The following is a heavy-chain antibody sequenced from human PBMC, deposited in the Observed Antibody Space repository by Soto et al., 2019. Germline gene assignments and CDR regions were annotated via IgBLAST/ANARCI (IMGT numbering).Heavy chain of an antibody. CDR3: ARRRGELSIAVEVAFDI. D-gene: IGHD6-19*01. V-gene: IGHV4-59*08. Sequence: SETLSLTCTVSGGSISSYYWSWIRQPPGKGLEWIGYIYYSGSTNYNPSLKSRVTISVDTSKNQFSLKLSSVTAADTAVYYCARRRGELSIAVEVAFDIWGQGTMVTVSS. CDR2: IYYSGST. CDR1: GGSISSYY. J-gene: IGHJ3*02.